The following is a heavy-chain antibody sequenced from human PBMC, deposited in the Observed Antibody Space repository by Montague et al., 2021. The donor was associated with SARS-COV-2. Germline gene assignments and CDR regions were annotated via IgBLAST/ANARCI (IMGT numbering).Heavy chain of an antibody. D-gene: IGHD3-10*01. Sequence: TLSLTCTVSGGSFSSRSYYWSWIRQSAGKGLEFLGRVYITGSTNYNPSLESRVTTSIDTSKNQFSLKLSSVTAADTAVYYCARVPVLLWFGERGYWFDPWGQGTLVTVSS. V-gene: IGHV4-61*02. CDR2: VYITGST. J-gene: IGHJ5*01. CDR1: GGSFSSRSYY. CDR3: ARVPVLLWFGERGYWFDP.